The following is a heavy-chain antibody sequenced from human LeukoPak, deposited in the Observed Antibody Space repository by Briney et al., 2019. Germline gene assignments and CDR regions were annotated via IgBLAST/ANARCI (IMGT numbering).Heavy chain of an antibody. CDR1: GGSFSGYY. V-gene: IGHV4-34*01. CDR3: ARGRSSSWYGAAYFDY. J-gene: IGHJ4*02. Sequence: SETLSLTCAVYGGSFSGYYWSWIRQPPGKGLEWIGEINHSGNTNYNPSLKSRVTISVDTSKNQFSLKLSSVTAADTAVYYCARGRSSSWYGAAYFDYWGQGTLVTVSS. D-gene: IGHD6-13*01. CDR2: INHSGNT.